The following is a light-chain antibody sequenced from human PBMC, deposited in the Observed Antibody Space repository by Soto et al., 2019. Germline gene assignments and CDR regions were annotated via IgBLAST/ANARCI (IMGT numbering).Light chain of an antibody. CDR1: SSNIGAGYD. Sequence: QSALTQPPSVSGAPGRRVTISCTVSSSNIGAGYDVHWYQQLPGTVPKLLIYGNSNRPSGVPDRFSGSKSGTSASLAITGLQAEDEADYYCQSYDSSLSGWVFGGGTKLTVL. CDR2: GNS. CDR3: QSYDSSLSGWV. V-gene: IGLV1-40*01. J-gene: IGLJ3*02.